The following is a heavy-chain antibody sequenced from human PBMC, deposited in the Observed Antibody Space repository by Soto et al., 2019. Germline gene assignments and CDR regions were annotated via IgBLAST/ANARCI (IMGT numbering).Heavy chain of an antibody. CDR2: IYPCDSDT. Sequence: GQSLKISCNGSGYSFTSYWIVWLRQMPGKGLEWMGIIYPCDSDTRYSPSFQGQVTISADKSISTAYLQWSSLKASAPAMSYYASQTVVGSKLDRCGIRGQGTMVTVSS. J-gene: IGHJ6*01. CDR1: GYSFTSYW. D-gene: IGHD2-15*01. CDR3: ASQTVVGSKLDRCGI. V-gene: IGHV5-51*01.